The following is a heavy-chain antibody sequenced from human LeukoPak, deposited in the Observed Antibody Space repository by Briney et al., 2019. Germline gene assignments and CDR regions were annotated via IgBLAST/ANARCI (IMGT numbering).Heavy chain of an antibody. CDR2: IYRGDSDT. J-gene: IGHJ4*02. D-gene: IGHD6-13*01. CDR1: GYIFTSYW. V-gene: IGHV5-51*01. Sequence: GEALKISCKGSGYIFTSYWIGWGRQVPGKGLEGMGIIYRGDSDTRYCPAFLGELTISAHKTIRTAYLQWSSLKASATAMYYCATLLGRYFDYWGQGTLVTVSS. CDR3: ATLLGRYFDY.